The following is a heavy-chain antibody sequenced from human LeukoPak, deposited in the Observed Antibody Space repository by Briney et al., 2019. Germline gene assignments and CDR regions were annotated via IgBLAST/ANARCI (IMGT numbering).Heavy chain of an antibody. CDR3: ARERRYFYGSGSYCMNFDS. Sequence: GGSLRLSCAASGFTFSNYWMSWVRQAPGKGLEWVANIKHDGSDKYYVDSVKGRFTISRDNAKNSLRLQMNSLRAEDTAVYYCARERRYFYGSGSYCMNFDSWGQGTLVTVSS. CDR2: IKHDGSDK. V-gene: IGHV3-7*01. D-gene: IGHD3-10*01. CDR1: GFTFSNYW. J-gene: IGHJ4*02.